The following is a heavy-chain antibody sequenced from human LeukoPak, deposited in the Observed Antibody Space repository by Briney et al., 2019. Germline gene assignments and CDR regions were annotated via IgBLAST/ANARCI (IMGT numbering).Heavy chain of an antibody. CDR2: IHTSGGS. Sequence: SETLSLTCTVSGASISHYYWSWIRQTPAKGLEWMGHIHTSGGSTYYPSHKSRLTMSIDTSRNQLSLKLTSVTAADTAVYFCARLGSYHDFWGQGALVTVSS. D-gene: IGHD1-26*01. V-gene: IGHV4-4*09. CDR3: ARLGSYHDF. J-gene: IGHJ4*02. CDR1: GASISHYY.